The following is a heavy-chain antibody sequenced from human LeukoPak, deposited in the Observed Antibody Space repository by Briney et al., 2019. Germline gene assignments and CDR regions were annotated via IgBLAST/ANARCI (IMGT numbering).Heavy chain of an antibody. V-gene: IGHV3-30*02. D-gene: IGHD2-2*01. CDR3: AAPGVPAATYYFDY. CDR1: GFTFSSYG. Sequence: GGSLRLSCAASGFTFSSYGMHWVRQASGKGLEWVAFIRYDGSNKYYADSVEGRFTISRDNSKNTVYLQMNSLRAEDTAVYYCAAPGVPAATYYFDYWGQGTLVTVSS. J-gene: IGHJ4*02. CDR2: IRYDGSNK.